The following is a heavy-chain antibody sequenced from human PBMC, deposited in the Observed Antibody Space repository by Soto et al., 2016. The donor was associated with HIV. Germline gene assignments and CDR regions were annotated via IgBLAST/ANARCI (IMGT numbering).Heavy chain of an antibody. Sequence: QVQLMQSGAEVKKPGTSVRVSCKTSGYTFTANYIHWVRQAPGQGLEWMGWINPNSGDTNYAQKFQDRVTMTRDTSITTAYMELSRLRSDDTAVFYCARDPGEVTRDGFDIWGQGTMVSVSS. J-gene: IGHJ3*02. CDR3: ARDPGEVTRDGFDI. CDR1: GYTFTANY. D-gene: IGHD3-16*01. CDR2: INPNSGDT. V-gene: IGHV1-2*02.